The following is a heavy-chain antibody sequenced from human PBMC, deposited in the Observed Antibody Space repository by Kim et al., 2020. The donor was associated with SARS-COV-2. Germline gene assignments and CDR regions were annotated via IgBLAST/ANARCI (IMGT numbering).Heavy chain of an antibody. CDR2: INHSGST. V-gene: IGHV4-34*01. CDR3: ARGRYFDY. J-gene: IGHJ4*02. Sequence: SETLSLTCAVYGGSFSGYYWSWIRQPPGKGLEWIGEINHSGSTNYNPSLKSRVTISVDTSKNQFSLKLSSVTAADTAVYYCARGRYFDYWGQGTLVTVPS. CDR1: GGSFSGYY.